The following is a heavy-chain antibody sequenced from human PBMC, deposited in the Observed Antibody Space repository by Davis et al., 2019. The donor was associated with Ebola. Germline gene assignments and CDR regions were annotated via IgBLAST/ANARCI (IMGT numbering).Heavy chain of an antibody. D-gene: IGHD6-19*01. V-gene: IGHV3-23*01. CDR2: ISDSGGST. Sequence: GGSLRLSCAVSGFTFSNYAMSWVRQAPGKGLEWVSGISDSGGSTYYADSVKGRFTISRDNSKNTVYLQMNSLRAEDTAVYYCAKSGSDWYILDYWGQGTLVTVSS. CDR3: AKSGSDWYILDY. CDR1: GFTFSNYA. J-gene: IGHJ4*02.